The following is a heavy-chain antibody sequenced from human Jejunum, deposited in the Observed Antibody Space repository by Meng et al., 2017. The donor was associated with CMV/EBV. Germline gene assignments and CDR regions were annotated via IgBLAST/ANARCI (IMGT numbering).Heavy chain of an antibody. D-gene: IGHD4-11*01. CDR1: GFTFSSYA. V-gene: IGHV3-23*03. CDR3: VKDPSTVAAAY. CDR2: IYPVDSTT. J-gene: IGHJ4*02. Sequence: ASGFTFSSYAMSWVPQAPGKGLEWVSVIYPVDSTTDYADSVKGRFTISRDNSKNTLYLQMNSLRAEDTAVYYCVKDPSTVAAAYWGQGTLVTVSS.